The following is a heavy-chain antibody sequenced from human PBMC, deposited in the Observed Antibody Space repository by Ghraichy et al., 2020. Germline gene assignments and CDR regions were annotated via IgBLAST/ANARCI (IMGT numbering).Heavy chain of an antibody. CDR3: AREIFGWHEGHFDL. V-gene: IGHV4-59*01. CDR1: GGSISSYY. J-gene: IGHJ2*01. Sequence: SQTLSLTCTVSGGSISSYYWSWIRQPPGKGLEWIGYIYYSGSTNYNPSLKSRVTISVDTSKNQFSLKLSSVTAADTAVYYCAREIFGWHEGHFDLWGRGTLVTVSS. CDR2: IYYSGST. D-gene: IGHD6-19*01.